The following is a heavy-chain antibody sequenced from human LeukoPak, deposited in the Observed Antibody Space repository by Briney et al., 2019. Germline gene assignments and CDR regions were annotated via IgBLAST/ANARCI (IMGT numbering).Heavy chain of an antibody. D-gene: IGHD3-22*01. CDR3: GRDSGFWLY. Sequence: SETLSLTCTVSGDSLTSGSCYWGWIRQTPGKGLEWIGNIYSDGTTSYNPSVKSRVTMSVDTSKNQFSLKLNSVTAADTAVYYCGRDSGFWLYWGQGTLVTVSS. CDR2: IYSDGTT. V-gene: IGHV4-39*07. J-gene: IGHJ4*02. CDR1: GDSLTSGSCY.